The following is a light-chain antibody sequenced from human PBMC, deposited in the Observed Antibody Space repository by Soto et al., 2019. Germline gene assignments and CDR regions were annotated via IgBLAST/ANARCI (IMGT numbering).Light chain of an antibody. V-gene: IGKV2D-29*01. CDR3: MQRTHDPIT. CDR1: QSLLYSDGKTY. J-gene: IGKJ5*01. Sequence: DVVVTQTPLSLSVTPGQPASMSCKSSQSLLYSDGKTYLYWYLQRKGQTPQLLIYDVSNRFSGVPDRFSGSGSGTDCTLKISRVEAEDVWVYYCMQRTHDPITFGQGTRLEIK. CDR2: DVS.